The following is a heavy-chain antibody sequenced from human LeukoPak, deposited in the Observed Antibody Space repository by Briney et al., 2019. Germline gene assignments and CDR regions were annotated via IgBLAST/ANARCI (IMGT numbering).Heavy chain of an antibody. J-gene: IGHJ6*04. Sequence: SETLSLTCTVSGGSISSYYWSWVRQPPGKGLEWIGYIYYSGSTNYSPSLTSRGTISVDTSKNQFSLKLSSVTAADTAVYYCARGDTMVRGVIAYYYYGMDVWGKGTTVTVSS. CDR1: GGSISSYY. D-gene: IGHD3-10*01. CDR3: ARGDTMVRGVIAYYYYGMDV. V-gene: IGHV4-59*01. CDR2: IYYSGST.